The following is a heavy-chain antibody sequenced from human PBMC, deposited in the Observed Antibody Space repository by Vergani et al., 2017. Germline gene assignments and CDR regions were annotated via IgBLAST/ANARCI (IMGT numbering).Heavy chain of an antibody. CDR1: GYSISSGYY. J-gene: IGHJ3*02. D-gene: IGHD3-16*01. V-gene: IGHV4-38-2*02. Sequence: QVQLQESGPGLVKPSETLSLTCTVSGYSISSGYYWGWIRQPPGKGLEWIATVFHSGSTYYNASLRRRVTMSVETSKNQFSLKLSTLTAADTAVYYCARQFWVSQGVGAFESWGHGTEVSVSS. CDR3: ARQFWVSQGVGAFES. CDR2: VFHSGST.